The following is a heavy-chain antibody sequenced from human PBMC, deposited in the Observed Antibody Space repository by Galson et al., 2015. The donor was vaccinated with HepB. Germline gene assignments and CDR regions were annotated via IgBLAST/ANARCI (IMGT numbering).Heavy chain of an antibody. V-gene: IGHV1-2*06. J-gene: IGHJ3*02. D-gene: IGHD3-22*01. CDR1: GYTFTSYA. Sequence: SVKVSCKASGYTFTSYAMNWVRQAPGQGLEWMGRINPNSGGTNYAQKFQGRVTMTRDTSISTAYMELSRLRSDDTAVYYCARIDYYDSSGSSRYAFDIWGQGTMVTVSS. CDR2: INPNSGGT. CDR3: ARIDYYDSSGSSRYAFDI.